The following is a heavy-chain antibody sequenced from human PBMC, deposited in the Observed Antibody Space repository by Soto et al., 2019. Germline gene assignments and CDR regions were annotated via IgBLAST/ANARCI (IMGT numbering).Heavy chain of an antibody. CDR2: ISVYSYNT. J-gene: IGHJ4*02. CDR1: GYTFSNYG. D-gene: IGHD3-10*01. Sequence: EASVKVSCKTSGYTFSNYGIAWVRQAPGHGLEWMGWISVYSYNTNYAQKLQGRVTMTRDISTSTAYMELRSLISDDTAVYYCARGGGYYGSGTYPFDYWGQGTLVTVSS. V-gene: IGHV1-18*01. CDR3: ARGGGYYGSGTYPFDY.